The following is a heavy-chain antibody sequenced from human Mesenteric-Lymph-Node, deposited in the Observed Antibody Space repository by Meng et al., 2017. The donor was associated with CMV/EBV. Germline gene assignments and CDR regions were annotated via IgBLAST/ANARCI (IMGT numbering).Heavy chain of an antibody. Sequence: GSLRLSCIVSDGSIGSSSYYWGWIRQPPGKGLEWIGSIYYSGNTNYNPSLRSRVTISVDTSKNQFSLKLSSVTAAATAVYYCARTLKVRYYYSYAMDVWGPATTVTVSS. CDR3: ARTLKVRYYYSYAMDV. V-gene: IGHV4-39*01. CDR2: IYYSGNT. CDR1: DGSIGSSSYY. J-gene: IGHJ6*02. D-gene: IGHD3-10*01.